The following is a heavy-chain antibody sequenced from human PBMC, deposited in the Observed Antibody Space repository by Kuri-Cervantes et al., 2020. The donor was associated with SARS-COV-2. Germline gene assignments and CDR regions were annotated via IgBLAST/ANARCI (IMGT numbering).Heavy chain of an antibody. D-gene: IGHD4-17*01. CDR1: GYSISSGYY. V-gene: IGHV4-38-2*01. CDR2: IYHSGST. Sequence: GSLRLSCAVSGYSISSGYYWGWIRQPPGKGLEWIGSIYHSGSTYYNPSLKSRVTISVDTSENQFSLKLSSVTAADTAVYYCARANGDYQIEIDYYYYYYMDVWGKGTTVTVSS. CDR3: ARANGDYQIEIDYYYYYYMDV. J-gene: IGHJ6*03.